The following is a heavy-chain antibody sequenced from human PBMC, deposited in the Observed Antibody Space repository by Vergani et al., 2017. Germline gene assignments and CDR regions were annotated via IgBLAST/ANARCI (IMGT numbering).Heavy chain of an antibody. V-gene: IGHV3-30*04. CDR2: ISYDGSNK. D-gene: IGHD1-26*01. Sequence: QVQLVESGGGVVQPGRSLRLSCAASGFTFSSYAMHWVRQAPGKGLEWVAVISYDGSNKYYADSVKGRFTISRDNSKNTLYLQMNSLRAEDTAVYYCAKDLIGSYYGFDYWGQGTLVTVSS. J-gene: IGHJ4*02. CDR1: GFTFSSYA. CDR3: AKDLIGSYYGFDY.